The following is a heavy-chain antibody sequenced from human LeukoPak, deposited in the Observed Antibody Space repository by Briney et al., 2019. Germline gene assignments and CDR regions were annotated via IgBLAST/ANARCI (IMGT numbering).Heavy chain of an antibody. J-gene: IGHJ4*02. CDR1: GGSISDYY. V-gene: IGHV4-59*01. CDR2: IYYSGST. CDR3: ARNYGDYIIDY. D-gene: IGHD4-17*01. Sequence: SETLSLTCTVSGGSISDYYWSWIRQPPGKGLEWIGYIYYSGSTNYNPSLKSRVTISVDTSKQQFSLKLSSVTAADTAVYYCARNYGDYIIDYWGQGILVTVSS.